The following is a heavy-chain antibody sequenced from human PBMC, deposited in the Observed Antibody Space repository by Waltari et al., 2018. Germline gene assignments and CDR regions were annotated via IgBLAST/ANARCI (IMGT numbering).Heavy chain of an antibody. V-gene: IGHV4-61*02. CDR3: ASDRRDPLDL. CDR2: IYTSGST. J-gene: IGHJ2*01. CDR1: GCSISSGSYY. Sequence: QVQLQESGPGLVKPSQTLSLTCTVSGCSISSGSYYWSWIRQPAGKGLEWIGRIYTSGSTNYNPSLKSRVTISVDTSKNQFSLKLSSVTAADTAVYYCASDRRDPLDLWGRGTLVTVSS.